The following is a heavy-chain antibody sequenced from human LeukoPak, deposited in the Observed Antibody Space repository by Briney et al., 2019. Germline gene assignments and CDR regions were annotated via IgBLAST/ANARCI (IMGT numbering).Heavy chain of an antibody. Sequence: PGGSLRLSCAASGFTFSSYWMSWVRQAPGEGLEWVANINQDGSGEYYVDSVKGRFTISRDNAKNSVSLQMNSLRAEDTAMYYCARKVGKYSGWYNYWGRGTLVTVSS. D-gene: IGHD6-19*01. V-gene: IGHV3-7*01. J-gene: IGHJ4*02. CDR3: ARKVGKYSGWYNY. CDR1: GFTFSSYW. CDR2: INQDGSGE.